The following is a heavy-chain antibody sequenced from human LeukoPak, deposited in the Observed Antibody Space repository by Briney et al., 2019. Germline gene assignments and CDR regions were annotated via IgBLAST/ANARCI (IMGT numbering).Heavy chain of an antibody. CDR1: GCTFSSYA. V-gene: IGHV3-23*01. D-gene: IGHD5-18*01. Sequence: GGSLRLSCAASGCTFSSYAMSWVRQAPGKGLEWVSAISGSGGSTYYADSVKGRFTISRDNSKNTLYLQMNSLRAEDTAVDYCARGGPRVGIQLWVPFDYWGQGTLVTVSS. J-gene: IGHJ4*02. CDR2: ISGSGGST. CDR3: ARGGPRVGIQLWVPFDY.